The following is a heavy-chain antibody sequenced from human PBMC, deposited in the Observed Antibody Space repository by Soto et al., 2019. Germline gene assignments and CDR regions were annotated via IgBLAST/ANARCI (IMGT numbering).Heavy chain of an antibody. CDR1: GYTFSNFG. Sequence: GASVKVSCKASGYTFSNFGISWVRQAPGEGLEWMGWISPNSEKTKIAQRFQGGVTMTTDISTSTSYLELRGLTSDDTAVYYCTKDAKFDDIYNGYFANDLWG. J-gene: IGHJ5*02. CDR2: ISPNSEKT. D-gene: IGHD3-9*01. CDR3: TKDAKFDDIYNGYFANDL. V-gene: IGHV1-18*01.